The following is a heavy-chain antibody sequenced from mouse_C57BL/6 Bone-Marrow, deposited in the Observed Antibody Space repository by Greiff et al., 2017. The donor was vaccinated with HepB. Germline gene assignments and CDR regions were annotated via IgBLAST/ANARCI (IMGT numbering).Heavy chain of an antibody. CDR1: GYTFTSYW. V-gene: IGHV1-61*01. CDR3: ARRKGPYYYGRSYGFAY. Sequence: QVQLQQPGAELVRPGSSVKLSCKASGYTFTSYWMDWVKQRPGQGLEWIGNIYPSDSETHYNQKFKDKATLTVDKSSSTAYMQLSSLTSEDSAVYYCARRKGPYYYGRSYGFAYWGQGTLVTVSA. J-gene: IGHJ3*01. CDR2: IYPSDSET. D-gene: IGHD1-1*01.